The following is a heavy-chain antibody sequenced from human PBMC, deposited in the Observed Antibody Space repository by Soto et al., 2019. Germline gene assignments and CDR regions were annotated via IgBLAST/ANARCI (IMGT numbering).Heavy chain of an antibody. V-gene: IGHV1-8*01. CDR3: SPWGRDGWYTGFF. J-gene: IGHJ4*02. Sequence: QVQLVQSGAEVKTPGASVKVSCKASGYTFTDYDINWVRQAPGQGLEWVGRMNPSRGKTDYAQNFQARVTMTRDTSISTAYLELSNLGYEHTAVFYCSPWGRDGWYTGFFWGQGTLVTVAS. CDR1: GYTFTDYD. CDR2: MNPSRGKT. D-gene: IGHD6-19*01.